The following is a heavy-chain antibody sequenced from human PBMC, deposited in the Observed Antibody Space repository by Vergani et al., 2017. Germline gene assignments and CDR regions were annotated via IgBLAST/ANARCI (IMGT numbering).Heavy chain of an antibody. J-gene: IGHJ4*02. CDR3: ARATPRGSGSYFVHYYFDY. D-gene: IGHD3-10*01. V-gene: IGHV4-31*03. CDR2: IYYSGST. Sequence: QVQLQESGPGLVKPSQTLSLTCTVSGGSISSGGYYWSWIRQHPGKGLEWIGYIYYSGSTYSNPSLKSRVTISVDTSKNQFSLKLSSVTAADTAVYYCARATPRGSGSYFVHYYFDYWGQGTLVTVSS. CDR1: GGSISSGGYY.